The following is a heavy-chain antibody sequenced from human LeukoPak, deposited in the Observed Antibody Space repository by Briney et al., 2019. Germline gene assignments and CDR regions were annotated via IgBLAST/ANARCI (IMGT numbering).Heavy chain of an antibody. J-gene: IGHJ4*02. CDR2: ISAYNGNT. CDR1: GYTFTSYG. V-gene: IGHV1-18*01. Sequence: GASVKVSCKASGYTFTSYGISWVRQAPGQGLEWMGWISAYNGNTNYAQKLQGRVTMTTDTSTSTAYMELRSLRSEDTAVYYCATAGRYCSSTSCYYYFDYWGQGTLVTVSS. CDR3: ATAGRYCSSTSCYYYFDY. D-gene: IGHD2-2*01.